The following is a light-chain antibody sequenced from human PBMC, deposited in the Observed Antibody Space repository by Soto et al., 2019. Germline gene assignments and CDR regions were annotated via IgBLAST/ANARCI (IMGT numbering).Light chain of an antibody. CDR2: EDN. Sequence: QSALTQPASVSGSPGQSITISCTGTSSDIGSYNLVSWYQQHPGKAPKLMIYEDNKRPSGVSNRFSGTKSGNTASLTIYNLQAEDEADYHCCSYVDTRTYVFGTGTKLTVL. J-gene: IGLJ1*01. V-gene: IGLV2-23*01. CDR3: CSYVDTRTYV. CDR1: SSDIGSYNL.